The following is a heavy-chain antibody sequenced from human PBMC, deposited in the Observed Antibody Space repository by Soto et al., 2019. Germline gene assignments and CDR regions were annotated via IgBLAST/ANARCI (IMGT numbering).Heavy chain of an antibody. CDR3: AREDKAAGKLGFDY. J-gene: IGHJ4*02. CDR2: IWYDGSNK. V-gene: IGHV3-33*01. CDR1: GFTFSSYG. Sequence: QVQLVESGGGVVQPGRSLRLSCAASGFTFSSYGMHWVRQAPGKGLEWVAVIWYDGSNKYYADSVKGRFTISRDNSKNTLCLQMNSLSAEDTAVYYCAREDKAAGKLGFDYWGRGTLVVVSS. D-gene: IGHD6-13*01.